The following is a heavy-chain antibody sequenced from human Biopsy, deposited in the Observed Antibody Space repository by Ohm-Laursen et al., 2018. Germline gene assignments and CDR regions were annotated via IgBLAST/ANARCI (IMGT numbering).Heavy chain of an antibody. CDR3: AKGAGSSRSQGFDY. D-gene: IGHD6-13*01. V-gene: IGHV3-9*01. CDR2: ISWNSDTI. CDR1: GFTFDDYA. J-gene: IGHJ4*02. Sequence: SLRLSCAAFGFTFDDYAMHWVRQAPAMGLEWVSGISWNSDTIGYADSVKGRFTISRDSAKNSLYLQMNSLRTEDTALYYCAKGAGSSRSQGFDYWGQGILVTVSS.